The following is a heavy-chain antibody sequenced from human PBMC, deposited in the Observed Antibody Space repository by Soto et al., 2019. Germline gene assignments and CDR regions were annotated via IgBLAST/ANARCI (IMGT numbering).Heavy chain of an antibody. CDR3: AIGKGEAGTFDY. D-gene: IGHD6-19*01. V-gene: IGHV4-34*01. CDR2: INHSGST. Sequence: PSETLCLTCAVYGGSFSGYYWSWIRQPPGKGLEWIGEINHSGSTNYNPSLKSRVTISVDTSKNQFSLKLSSVTAADTAVFYCAIGKGEAGTFDYWGQGTLVTVSS. J-gene: IGHJ4*02. CDR1: GGSFSGYY.